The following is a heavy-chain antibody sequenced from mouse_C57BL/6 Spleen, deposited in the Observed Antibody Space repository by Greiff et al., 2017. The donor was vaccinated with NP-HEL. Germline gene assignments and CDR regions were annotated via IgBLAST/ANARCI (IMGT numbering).Heavy chain of an antibody. CDR3: AREGAYGYDVGAMDY. J-gene: IGHJ4*01. Sequence: QVQLQQPGAELVRPGSSVKLSCKASGYTFTSYWMHWVKQRPIQGLEWIGNIDPSDSDTHYNQKFKDKATLTVDKSSSTAYMQLSSLTSEDSAVYYCAREGAYGYDVGAMDYWGQGTSVTVSS. V-gene: IGHV1-52*01. D-gene: IGHD2-2*01. CDR1: GYTFTSYW. CDR2: IDPSDSDT.